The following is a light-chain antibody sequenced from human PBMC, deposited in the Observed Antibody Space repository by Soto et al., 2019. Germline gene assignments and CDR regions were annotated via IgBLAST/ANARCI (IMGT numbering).Light chain of an antibody. CDR2: LNSDGSH. CDR1: SGHSSYA. V-gene: IGLV4-69*01. J-gene: IGLJ3*02. Sequence: QLVLTQSPSASASLGASVKLTCTLSSGHSSYAIAWHQQQPEKGPRYLMKLNSDGSHSKGDGIPDRFSGSSSAAERYLTISSLQSEEEADYYCQTGGTGIRVFGGGTKLTVL. CDR3: QTGGTGIRV.